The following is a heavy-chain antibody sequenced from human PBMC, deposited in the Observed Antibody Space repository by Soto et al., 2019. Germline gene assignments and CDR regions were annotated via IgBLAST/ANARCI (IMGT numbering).Heavy chain of an antibody. V-gene: IGHV4-31*03. J-gene: IGHJ3*02. CDR3: ARRRITMIVVVFDAFDI. Sequence: TSETLSLTCTVSGGSISSGDYYWSWIRQLPGKDLEWIAYIYYNGNTYYTPSLKSRATISLDTSRNQFFLNLNSVTAADTAVYYCARRRITMIVVVFDAFDIWGQGTMVTVSS. CDR1: GGSISSGDYY. CDR2: IYYNGNT. D-gene: IGHD3-22*01.